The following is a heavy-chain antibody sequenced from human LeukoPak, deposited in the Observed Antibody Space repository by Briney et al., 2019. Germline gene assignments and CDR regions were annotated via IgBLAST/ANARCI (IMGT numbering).Heavy chain of an antibody. Sequence: ASVKVSCKASGYTFSGYYMHWVRQAPGQGLEWVGWINPNSGGTNYAQKFQGRVTMTRDTSISTAYMELSRLRSDDTAVYYCARIPSSSSRFHFDYWGQGTLVTVSS. V-gene: IGHV1-2*02. CDR3: ARIPSSSSRFHFDY. D-gene: IGHD6-6*01. CDR1: GYTFSGYY. CDR2: INPNSGGT. J-gene: IGHJ4*02.